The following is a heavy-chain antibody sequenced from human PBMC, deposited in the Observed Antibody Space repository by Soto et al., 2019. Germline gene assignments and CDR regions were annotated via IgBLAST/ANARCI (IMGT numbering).Heavy chain of an antibody. CDR3: AKGGPDAFCGGGRCYFES. J-gene: IGHJ4*02. D-gene: IGHD2-21*01. V-gene: IGHV3-9*01. Sequence: EVHLVDSRGGLAQPGRSLRLSCAASGFTFDDFAMHWVRRVPGKGLEWVSSINWNGKITGYADSVKGRFIISRDNAKNSLYLQMNSLRREDTALYYCAKGGPDAFCGGGRCYFESWGQGTQVTVSS. CDR1: GFTFDDFA. CDR2: INWNGKIT.